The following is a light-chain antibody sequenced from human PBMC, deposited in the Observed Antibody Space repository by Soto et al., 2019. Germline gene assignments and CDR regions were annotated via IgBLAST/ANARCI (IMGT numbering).Light chain of an antibody. CDR3: QAWDSSTVV. V-gene: IGLV3-1*01. J-gene: IGLJ2*01. CDR2: QDS. CDR1: KLGDKY. Sequence: SYELTQPPSVSVSIGQTASITCYGDKLGDKYACWYQQMPGQSPVLVIYQDSKRPSGIPERFSGSNSGKTATLTISGTQAMDASDYYCQAWDSSTVVVGGCTKVTVL.